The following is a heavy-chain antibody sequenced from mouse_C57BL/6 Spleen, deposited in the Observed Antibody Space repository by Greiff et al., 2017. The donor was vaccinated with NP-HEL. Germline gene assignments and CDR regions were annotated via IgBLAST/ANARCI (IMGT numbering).Heavy chain of an antibody. D-gene: IGHD1-1*01. CDR2: INPNNGGT. CDR1: GYTFTDYN. CDR3: ARRGRISSWYFDV. J-gene: IGHJ1*03. Sequence: VQLKESGPELVKPGASVKIPCKASGYTFTDYNMDWVKQSHGKSLEWIGDINPNNGGTIYNQKFKGKATLTVDKSSSTAYMELRSLTSEDTAVYYCARRGRISSWYFDVWGTGTTVTVSS. V-gene: IGHV1-18*01.